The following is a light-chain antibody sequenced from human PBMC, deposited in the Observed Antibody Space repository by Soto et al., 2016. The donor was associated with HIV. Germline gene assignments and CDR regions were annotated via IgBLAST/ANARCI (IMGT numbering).Light chain of an antibody. CDR2: AAS. V-gene: IGKV1-9*01. J-gene: IGKJ5*01. CDR1: QGIANS. Sequence: DIHMTQSPSFLSASVGDRVTITCRASQGIANSLAWYQQKPGKAPDLLIYAASSLQSGVPSRFSGSGSGTEFTLTISSLQPEDFATYYCLQHNSYPITFGQGTRLEIK. CDR3: LQHNSYPIT.